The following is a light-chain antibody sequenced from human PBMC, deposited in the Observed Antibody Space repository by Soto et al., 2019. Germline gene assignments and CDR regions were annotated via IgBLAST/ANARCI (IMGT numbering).Light chain of an antibody. CDR1: QSVSSH. V-gene: IGKV3-15*01. Sequence: EIVMTQSPATLSVSPGERATLSCRASQSVSSHLAWYQQKPGQAPMLLIYGASTRATGIPARFTGSGSGTEFTLTVSSLQSEAFAVYYCQHYSDWLLLSFGGGTPVEIK. J-gene: IGKJ4*01. CDR2: GAS. CDR3: QHYSDWLLLS.